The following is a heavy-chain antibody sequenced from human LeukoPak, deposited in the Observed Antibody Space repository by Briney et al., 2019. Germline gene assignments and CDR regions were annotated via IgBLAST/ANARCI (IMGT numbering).Heavy chain of an antibody. CDR3: ARVYCSSTSRYGGVNWFDP. D-gene: IGHD2-2*01. J-gene: IGHJ5*02. CDR1: GFTFGSYG. V-gene: IGHV1-18*01. Sequence: ASVKVSCKASGFTFGSYGISWVRQAPGQGLEWMGWIAPYNGNTNSAQKLQGRVTLTADTSTSTAYMELWSLRSDDTAVYYCARVYCSSTSRYGGVNWFDPWGQGTLVTVSS. CDR2: IAPYNGNT.